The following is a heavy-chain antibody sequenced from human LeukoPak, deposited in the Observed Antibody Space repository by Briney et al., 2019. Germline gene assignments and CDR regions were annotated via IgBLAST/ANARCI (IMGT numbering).Heavy chain of an antibody. CDR2: IKSKTHGGTT. J-gene: IGHJ4*02. D-gene: IGHD7-27*01. CDR3: TDIWGSTL. V-gene: IGHV3-15*01. CDR1: GFIFSNAW. Sequence: KPGGSLRLSCAASGFIFSNAWMSWVRQAPGKGLEWVCRIKSKTHGGTTDYAAPVKGRFTISRDDSKNTLYLQMNSLKTEDTAVYYCTDIWGSTLWGQGTLVTVSS.